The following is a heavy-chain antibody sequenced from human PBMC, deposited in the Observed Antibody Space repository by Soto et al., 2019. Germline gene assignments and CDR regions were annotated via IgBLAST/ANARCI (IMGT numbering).Heavy chain of an antibody. CDR2: IYYSGST. Sequence: PSETLSLTCTVSGGSISSYYWSWIRQPPGKGLEWIGYIYYSGSTNYNPSLKSRVTISVDTSKNQFSLKLSSVTAADTAVYYCARDLSPYYYDSSGYYPFDPWGQGTLVTVS. V-gene: IGHV4-59*01. CDR3: ARDLSPYYYDSSGYYPFDP. J-gene: IGHJ5*02. D-gene: IGHD3-22*01. CDR1: GGSISSYY.